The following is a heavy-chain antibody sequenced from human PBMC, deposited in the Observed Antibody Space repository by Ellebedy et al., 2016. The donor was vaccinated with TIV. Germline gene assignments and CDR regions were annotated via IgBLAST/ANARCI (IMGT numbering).Heavy chain of an antibody. V-gene: IGHV1-58*01. CDR1: GFTFTSSA. CDR2: IVVGSGNT. J-gene: IGHJ6*02. D-gene: IGHD1-26*01. CDR3: AVIVGATGYYYGMDV. Sequence: SVKVSCXASGFTFTSSAVQWVRQARGQRLEWIGWIVVGSGNTNYAQKFQERVTITRDMSTSTAYMELSSLRSEDTAVYYCAVIVGATGYYYGMDVWGQGTTVTVSS.